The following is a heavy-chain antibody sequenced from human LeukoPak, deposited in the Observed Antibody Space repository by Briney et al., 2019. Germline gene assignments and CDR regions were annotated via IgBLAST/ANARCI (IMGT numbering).Heavy chain of an antibody. CDR1: RYTFTSYY. CDR2: INPSGGST. Sequence: ASVKVSCKASRYTFTSYYMHWVRQAPGQGLEWMGIINPSGGSTSYAQKFQGRVTMTRDTSTSTVYMELSSLRSEDTAVYYCARVGGGYSGYDSPNYFDYWGQGTLVTVSS. V-gene: IGHV1-46*01. J-gene: IGHJ4*02. CDR3: ARVGGGYSGYDSPNYFDY. D-gene: IGHD5-12*01.